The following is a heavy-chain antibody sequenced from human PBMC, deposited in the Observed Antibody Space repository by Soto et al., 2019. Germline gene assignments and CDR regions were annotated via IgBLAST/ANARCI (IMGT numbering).Heavy chain of an antibody. Sequence: QVQLVQSGAEVKKPGSSVKVSCTASGGTFSTFGISWVRQAPGQGLAWMGGIIPMFGTAHYAQKFQGRVTITADESTRTVYMELSSLRSEDTAVYYCARFSPPRGYYAYWGQGTLVTVSS. D-gene: IGHD3-22*01. CDR2: IIPMFGTA. CDR1: GGTFSTFG. J-gene: IGHJ4*02. V-gene: IGHV1-69*01. CDR3: ARFSPPRGYYAY.